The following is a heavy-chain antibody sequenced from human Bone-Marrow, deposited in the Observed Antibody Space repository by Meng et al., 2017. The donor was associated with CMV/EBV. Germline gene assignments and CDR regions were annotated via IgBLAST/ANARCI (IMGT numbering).Heavy chain of an antibody. CDR1: GYTFTGYY. V-gene: IGHV1-2*02. CDR3: ARALIRGVRIDY. Sequence: ASVKVSCKASGYTFTGYYMHWVRQAPGQGLEWMGWINPNSGGTNYAQKFQGRVTMTRDTSVSTAYMELSRLRSDDTVVYYCARALIRGVRIDYWGQGTLVTVSS. D-gene: IGHD3-10*01. J-gene: IGHJ4*02. CDR2: INPNSGGT.